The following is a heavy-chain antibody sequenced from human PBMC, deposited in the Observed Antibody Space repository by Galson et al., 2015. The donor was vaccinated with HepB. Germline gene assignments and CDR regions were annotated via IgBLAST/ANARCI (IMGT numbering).Heavy chain of an antibody. D-gene: IGHD2-15*01. V-gene: IGHV3-7*03. Sequence: SLRLSCAASGFTFSSYWMSWVRQAPGKGLEWVANIKQDGSEKYYVDSVKGRFTISRDNAKNSLYLQMNSLRAEDTAVYYCARAPVPCSGGSCYFPTKSVHDRYFDLWGRGTLVTVSS. CDR2: IKQDGSEK. J-gene: IGHJ2*01. CDR1: GFTFSSYW. CDR3: ARAPVPCSGGSCYFPTKSVHDRYFDL.